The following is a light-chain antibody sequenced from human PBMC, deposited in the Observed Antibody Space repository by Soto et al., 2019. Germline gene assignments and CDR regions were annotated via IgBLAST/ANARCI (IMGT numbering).Light chain of an antibody. Sequence: QSVLTQPASVSGSPGQSVTISCAEASRDVTDSDSVSWYQHRPGEAPELKILDFTYRPSGVSDRFSGSLSANTASLTISGLQVEDEGDYYCVSYTNPGTYVFGPGTKLTVL. CDR3: VSYTNPGTYV. CDR2: DFT. J-gene: IGLJ1*01. V-gene: IGLV2-14*03. CDR1: SRDVTDSDS.